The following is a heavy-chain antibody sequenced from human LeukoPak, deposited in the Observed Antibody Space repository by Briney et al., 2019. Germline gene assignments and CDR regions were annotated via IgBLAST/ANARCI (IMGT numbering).Heavy chain of an antibody. CDR2: IYYSGGT. V-gene: IGHV4-59*01. CDR1: GGAISSYY. Sequence: SETLSLTCTVSGGAISSYYWSWIRQPPGKGLEWIGYIYYSGGTNYNPSLNSRVTISIDTSKNQFSLSLSSVTAADTAVYFCARRSATGRPNFDYWGQGALVPVSS. D-gene: IGHD6-6*01. CDR3: ARRSATGRPNFDY. J-gene: IGHJ4*02.